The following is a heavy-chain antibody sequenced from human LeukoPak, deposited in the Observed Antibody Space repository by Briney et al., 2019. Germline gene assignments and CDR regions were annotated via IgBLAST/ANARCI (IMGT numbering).Heavy chain of an antibody. D-gene: IGHD3-22*01. CDR2: IQYDGSNK. V-gene: IGHV3-30*02. J-gene: IGHJ4*02. CDR1: GFTFSSFG. CDR3: AKDVYYYDSSAYSSLDY. Sequence: GGSLRLSCAASGFTFSSFGMHWVRQAPGKGLEWVAFIQYDGSNKYYADSVKGRFTISRDNSRNTLYLQMNSLRAEDTAVYYCAKDVYYYDSSAYSSLDYWGQGTLVTVSS.